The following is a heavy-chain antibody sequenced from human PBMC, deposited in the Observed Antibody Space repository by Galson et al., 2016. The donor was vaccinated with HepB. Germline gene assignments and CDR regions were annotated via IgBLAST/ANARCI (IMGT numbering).Heavy chain of an antibody. CDR3: ARTSDLDF. V-gene: IGHV4-39*07. J-gene: IGHJ4*02. CDR1: GGSISSGYY. D-gene: IGHD2-2*01. CDR2: IYYSGTA. Sequence: ETLSLTCTVSGGSISSGYYWGRIRQPPGKGLEWIGHIYYSGTATNNPSLKSRVSISVDTSNDQFSLKLNSVTAADTAVYYCARTSDLDFWGQGTLVTISS.